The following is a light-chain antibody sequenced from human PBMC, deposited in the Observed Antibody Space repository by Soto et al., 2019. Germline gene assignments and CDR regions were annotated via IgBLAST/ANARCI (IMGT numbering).Light chain of an antibody. CDR3: QQYSSSPWT. J-gene: IGKJ1*01. V-gene: IGKV3-20*01. CDR1: QSVSSSY. CDR2: GAS. Sequence: EIVLTQSPGTLSLSPGERATLSCRASQSVSSSYLAGYQQKPGQAPRLLIYGASSRATGIPDRFSGSGSGTDFTLTISRLEPEDFAVYYCQQYSSSPWTFGHGNKVEI.